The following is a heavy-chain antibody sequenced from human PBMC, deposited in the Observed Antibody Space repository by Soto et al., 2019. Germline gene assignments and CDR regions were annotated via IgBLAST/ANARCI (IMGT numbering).Heavy chain of an antibody. CDR2: INPSGGST. V-gene: IGHV1-46*01. CDR3: ARHARYYDILTGYSTLSWFDP. D-gene: IGHD3-9*01. Sequence: ASVKVSCKASGYTFTSYYMHWVRQAPGQGLEWMGIINPSGGSTSYAQKFQGRVTMTRDTSTSTVYMELSSLRSEDTAVYYCARHARYYDILTGYSTLSWFDPSGQGTLVTLPS. CDR1: GYTFTSYY. J-gene: IGHJ5*02.